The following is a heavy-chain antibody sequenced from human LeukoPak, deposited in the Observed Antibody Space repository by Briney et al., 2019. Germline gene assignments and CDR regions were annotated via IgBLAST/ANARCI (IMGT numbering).Heavy chain of an antibody. D-gene: IGHD1-7*01. J-gene: IGHJ4*02. CDR1: GGSISSRSHF. Sequence: SEILSLTCTVSGGSISSRSHFWGWIRQPPGKGLEGIVTIYYSGSTSYNPSLKSRVTTSVDTSKNQFSLKLSSVTAADTAVYYCARVRELELDYWGQGTLVTVSS. CDR3: ARVRELELDY. V-gene: IGHV4-39*07. CDR2: IYYSGST.